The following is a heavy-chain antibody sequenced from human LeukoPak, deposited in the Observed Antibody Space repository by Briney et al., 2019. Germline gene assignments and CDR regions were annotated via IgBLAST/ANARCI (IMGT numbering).Heavy chain of an antibody. D-gene: IGHD3-16*01. CDR3: ARHRLGSFAYFDP. V-gene: IGHV5-10-1*01. CDR2: IDPSDSYT. CDR1: GYTFTSYW. J-gene: IGHJ5*02. Sequence: GESLKISCKCSGYTFTSYWISWVRQMPGKGLEWMGNIDPSDSYTNYSPSFQGHVTFSADKSVSTAYLQWSSLKASDTAIYYCARHRLGSFAYFDPWGQGTLVTVSS.